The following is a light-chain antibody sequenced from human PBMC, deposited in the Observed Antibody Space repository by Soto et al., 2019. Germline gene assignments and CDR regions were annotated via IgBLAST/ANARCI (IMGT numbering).Light chain of an antibody. CDR1: QSISSNY. V-gene: IGKV3-20*01. Sequence: EIVLTQSPGTLSLSPGDRATLSCRASQSISSNYLAWYQQKPGQAPRLLIFGASSRATGIPDRFSGSGSGTDFTLTISRLEPEDFAVYYCQHYDTSSRTFGQGTKVEIK. CDR2: GAS. J-gene: IGKJ1*01. CDR3: QHYDTSSRT.